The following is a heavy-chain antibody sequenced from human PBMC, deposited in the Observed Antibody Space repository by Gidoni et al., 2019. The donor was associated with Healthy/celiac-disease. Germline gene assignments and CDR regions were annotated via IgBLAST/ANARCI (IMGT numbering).Heavy chain of an antibody. CDR2: INAGNGNT. D-gene: IGHD6-13*01. CDR1: GYTFTSYA. V-gene: IGHV1-3*01. J-gene: IGHJ3*02. Sequence: QVQLVQSGAEVQKPGASVKVSCKASGYTFTSYAMHWVRQAPGQRLEWMGWINAGNGNTKYSQKFQGRVTITRDTSASTAYMELSSLRSEDTAVYYCARDPPGTYAFDIWGQGTMVTVSS. CDR3: ARDPPGTYAFDI.